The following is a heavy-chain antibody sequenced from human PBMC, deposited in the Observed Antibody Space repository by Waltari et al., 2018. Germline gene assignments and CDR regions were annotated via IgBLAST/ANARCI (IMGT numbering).Heavy chain of an antibody. CDR3: AREQYELLWELDY. J-gene: IGHJ4*02. D-gene: IGHD3-10*01. Sequence: QVQLVESGGGVVQPGRSLRLSCAASGFTFSTYSMHWVRQAPGKGLEWVAFISYDGSKKYYADSVKGRFTISRDNSENTMYLEMNSLRAEDTAVFYCAREQYELLWELDYWGQGTLVTVSS. CDR1: GFTFSTYS. CDR2: ISYDGSKK. V-gene: IGHV3-30-3*01.